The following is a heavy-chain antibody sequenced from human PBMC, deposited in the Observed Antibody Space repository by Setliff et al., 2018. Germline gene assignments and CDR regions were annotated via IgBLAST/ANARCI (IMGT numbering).Heavy chain of an antibody. CDR2: INPHASEK. D-gene: IGHD3-10*01. V-gene: IGHV3-7*01. J-gene: IGHJ4*02. Sequence: GGSLRLSCTASGFSYSNDWVSWVRQAPGKGLEWLASINPHASEKYYADSVKGRFAISRDNAKNSLSLQMNNLRTEDTAVYYCFGAGTCSYWGQGTLVTVSS. CDR1: GFSYSNDW. CDR3: FGAGTCSY.